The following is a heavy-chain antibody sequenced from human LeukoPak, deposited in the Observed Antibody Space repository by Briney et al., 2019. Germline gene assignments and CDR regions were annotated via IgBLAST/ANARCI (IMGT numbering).Heavy chain of an antibody. Sequence: GASVKVSCKASGYTFTNYGISWVRQAPGQGLEWMGWISAYNGNTNYAQKLQGRVTMTTDTSTSTAYMELRSLRSDDTAVYYCARGARFGELLDAFDIWGQGTMVTVSS. D-gene: IGHD3-10*01. CDR2: ISAYNGNT. V-gene: IGHV1-18*01. J-gene: IGHJ3*02. CDR3: ARGARFGELLDAFDI. CDR1: GYTFTNYG.